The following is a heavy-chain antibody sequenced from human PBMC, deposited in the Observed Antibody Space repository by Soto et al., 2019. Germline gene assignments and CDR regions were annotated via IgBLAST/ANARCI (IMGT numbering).Heavy chain of an antibody. D-gene: IGHD5-12*01. V-gene: IGHV1-18*04. CDR2: ISAYNGNT. Sequence: SVKDSCKASGYTFTSYGISWVRQAPVQGLEWMGWISAYNGNTNYAQKLQGRVTMTTDTSTSTAYMELRSLRSDDTAVYYCARVWVVADPRESYYYYGMDVWGQGTTVTVSS. CDR3: ARVWVVADPRESYYYYGMDV. CDR1: GYTFTSYG. J-gene: IGHJ6*02.